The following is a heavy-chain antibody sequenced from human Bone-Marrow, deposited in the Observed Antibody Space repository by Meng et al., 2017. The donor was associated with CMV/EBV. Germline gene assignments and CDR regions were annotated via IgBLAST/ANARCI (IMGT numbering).Heavy chain of an antibody. CDR3: ARRSRYGSGWDVDY. V-gene: IGHV4-34*01. CDR1: GGSFSGYY. Sequence: SETLSLTCAVYGGSFSGYYWSWIRQPPGKGLEWIGEINHSGSTNYNPSLKSRVIISVDTSKNQISLKVTSVTAADTAVYYCARRSRYGSGWDVDYWGQGTLVTVSS. CDR2: INHSGST. J-gene: IGHJ4*02. D-gene: IGHD6-19*01.